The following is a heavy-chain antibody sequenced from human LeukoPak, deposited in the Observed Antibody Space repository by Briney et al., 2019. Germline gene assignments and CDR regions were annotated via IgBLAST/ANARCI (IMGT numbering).Heavy chain of an antibody. Sequence: GGSLRLSCAASGFTFSSYAMHWVRQAPGKGLEWVAVISYDGSNKYYADSVKGRFTISRDNSKNTLYLQMNSLRAEDTAVYYCARDLGSYYTYFDYWGQGTLVTVSP. CDR2: ISYDGSNK. CDR1: GFTFSSYA. J-gene: IGHJ4*02. CDR3: ARDLGSYYTYFDY. D-gene: IGHD1-26*01. V-gene: IGHV3-30-3*01.